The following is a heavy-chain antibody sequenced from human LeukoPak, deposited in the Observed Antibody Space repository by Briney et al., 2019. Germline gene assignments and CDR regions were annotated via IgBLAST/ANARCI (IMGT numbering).Heavy chain of an antibody. CDR2: INTNTGNP. CDR3: ARDKHDSSGSYNWFDP. V-gene: IGHV7-4-1*02. CDR1: GHTFTSYA. D-gene: IGHD3-22*01. J-gene: IGHJ5*02. Sequence: ASVKVFCKASGHTFTSYAMNWVRQAPGQGLEWMGWINTNTGNPTYAQGFTGRFVFSLDTSVSTAYLQISSLKAEDTAVYYCARDKHDSSGSYNWFDPWGQGTLVTVSS.